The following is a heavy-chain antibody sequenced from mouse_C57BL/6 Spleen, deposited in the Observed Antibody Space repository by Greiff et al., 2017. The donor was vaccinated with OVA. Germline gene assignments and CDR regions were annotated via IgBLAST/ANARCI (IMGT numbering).Heavy chain of an antibody. CDR2: IDPETGGT. CDR3: TNYYGSPLDY. J-gene: IGHJ2*01. V-gene: IGHV1-15*01. D-gene: IGHD1-1*01. Sequence: QVQLQQSGAELVRPGASVTLSCKASGYTFTDYEMHWVKQTPVHGLEWIGAIDPETGGTAYNQKFKGKAILTADKSSSTAYMELRSLTSEDSAVYYCTNYYGSPLDYWGQGTTLTVSS. CDR1: GYTFTDYE.